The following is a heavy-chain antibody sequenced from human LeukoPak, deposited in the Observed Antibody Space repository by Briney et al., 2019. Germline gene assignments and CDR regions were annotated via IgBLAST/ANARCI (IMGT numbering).Heavy chain of an antibody. Sequence: PGGSLRLSCAASGFTFSSYAMHWVRQAPGKGLEWVAVISYGGSNKYYADSVKGRFTISRDNSKNTLYLQMNSLRAEDTAVYYCASFGRYWGQGTLVTVSS. D-gene: IGHD3-10*01. J-gene: IGHJ4*02. CDR2: ISYGGSNK. V-gene: IGHV3-30*04. CDR3: ASFGRY. CDR1: GFTFSSYA.